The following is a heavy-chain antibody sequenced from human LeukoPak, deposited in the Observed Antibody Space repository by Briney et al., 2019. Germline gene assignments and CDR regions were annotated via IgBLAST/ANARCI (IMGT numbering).Heavy chain of an antibody. J-gene: IGHJ4*02. CDR1: RFTFSDYY. V-gene: IGHV3-23*01. D-gene: IGHD3-16*02. CDR3: AKDPKKYDYVWGSYRSV. Sequence: GGSLRLSCAASRFTFSDYYMSWVRQAPGKGLEWVSAISGSGGSTYYADSVKGRFTISRDNSKNTLYLQMNSLRAEDTAVYYCAKDPKKYDYVWGSYRSVWGQGTLVTVSS. CDR2: ISGSGGST.